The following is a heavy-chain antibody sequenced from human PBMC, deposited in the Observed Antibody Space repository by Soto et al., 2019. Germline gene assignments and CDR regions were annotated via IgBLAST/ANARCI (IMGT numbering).Heavy chain of an antibody. V-gene: IGHV4-59*01. Sequence: SETLSLTCTVSGGSISSYYWSWIRQPPGKRLEWIGYIFYSGSTNYDPSLKSRVTISLDTSRNQFSLNLRSVTAADTAVYYCAGSISGDPCFDPWGQGTLVTVSS. CDR1: GGSISSYY. CDR3: AGSISGDPCFDP. CDR2: IFYSGST. D-gene: IGHD2-21*01. J-gene: IGHJ5*01.